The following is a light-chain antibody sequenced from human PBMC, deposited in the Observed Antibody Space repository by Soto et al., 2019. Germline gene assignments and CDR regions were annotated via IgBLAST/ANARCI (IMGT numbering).Light chain of an antibody. Sequence: EIVLTQSPATLSLSPGERATLYCRATQSVSSYLVWYQQKPGQPPRLLIYDASNKAPGIPARFSGSGSGTDFTLTISSLEPEDFAIYYCQQRITGPWTFGQGTKVEIK. J-gene: IGKJ1*01. CDR3: QQRITGPWT. CDR1: QSVSSY. V-gene: IGKV3-11*01. CDR2: DAS.